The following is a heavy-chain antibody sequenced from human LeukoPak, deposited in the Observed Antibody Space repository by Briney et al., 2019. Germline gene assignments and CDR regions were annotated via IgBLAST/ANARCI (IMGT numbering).Heavy chain of an antibody. Sequence: GASVKVSCKASGYTFTSYYMHWVRQAPGQGLEWMGIINPSGGSTSYAQKFQGRVTMTRDTSTSTVYMELSSLRSEDTAVYYCARYCSGGRCSGNETPLHYLDYWGQGTLVNVSS. J-gene: IGHJ4*02. CDR2: INPSGGST. D-gene: IGHD2-15*01. CDR1: GYTFTSYY. CDR3: ARYCSGGRCSGNETPLHYLDY. V-gene: IGHV1-46*01.